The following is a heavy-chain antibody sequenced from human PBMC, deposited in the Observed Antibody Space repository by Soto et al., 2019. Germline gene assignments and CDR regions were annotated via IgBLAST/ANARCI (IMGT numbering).Heavy chain of an antibody. J-gene: IGHJ4*02. CDR1: GGSLSSSSW. CDR2: IFYSGST. CDR3: VHHGGVPYYHDF. V-gene: IGHV4-4*02. D-gene: IGHD2-8*01. Sequence: SETLSLTCAVSGGSLSSSSWWSWVRQPPGKTLEWLGEIFYSGSTKYNPSLNSRVTISADQSKNDFSLRLSTVTAADTAVYYCVHHGGVPYYHDFWGQGMLVTVSS.